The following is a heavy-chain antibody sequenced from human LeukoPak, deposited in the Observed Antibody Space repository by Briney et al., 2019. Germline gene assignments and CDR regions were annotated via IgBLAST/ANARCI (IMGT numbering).Heavy chain of an antibody. CDR3: GKAVADDYFDY. CDR2: ISWNSGSI. D-gene: IGHD6-19*01. CDR1: GFTFDDYA. V-gene: IGHV3-9*01. Sequence: GGSLRLSCAASGFTFDDYAMHWVRQAPGKGLEWASGISWNSGSIGYADCVKGRFTISRDNPKNSLYLQMNSRRAEDTALYCCGKAVADDYFDYWLRGTLVTVSS. J-gene: IGHJ4*02.